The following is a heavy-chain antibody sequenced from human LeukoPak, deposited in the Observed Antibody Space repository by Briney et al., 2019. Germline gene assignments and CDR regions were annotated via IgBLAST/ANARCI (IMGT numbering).Heavy chain of an antibody. J-gene: IGHJ4*02. V-gene: IGHV3-15*01. CDR3: ATESVDLFDY. CDR2: IRSKSDGGAT. CDR1: GFTFSRYA. Sequence: GGSLRLSCEGSGFTFSRYAMTWLRQAPGMGLEWVGRIRSKSDGGATDYPAPVKGRFTISRNDSKNTLYLQMNSLKTEDTAVYYCATESVDLFDYWGQGTLVTVSS. D-gene: IGHD4-23*01.